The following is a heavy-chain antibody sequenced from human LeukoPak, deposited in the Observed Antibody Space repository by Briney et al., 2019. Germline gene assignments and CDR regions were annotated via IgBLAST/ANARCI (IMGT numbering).Heavy chain of an antibody. Sequence: SETLSLTCTVSGGSISSYYWSWIRQPAGKGLGWIGYIYYSGSTNYNPSLKSRVTISVDTSKNQFSLKLSSVTAADTAVYYCARAHVIAAAHWFDPWGQGTLVTVSS. CDR2: IYYSGST. J-gene: IGHJ5*02. CDR1: GGSISSYY. CDR3: ARAHVIAAAHWFDP. V-gene: IGHV4-59*01. D-gene: IGHD6-13*01.